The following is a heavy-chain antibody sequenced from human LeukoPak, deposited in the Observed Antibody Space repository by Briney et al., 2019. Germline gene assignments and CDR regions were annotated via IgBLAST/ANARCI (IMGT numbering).Heavy chain of an antibody. CDR2: SSVYNDNA. J-gene: IGHJ4*02. CDR3: ARDLSAPITYSYDSSVYHDY. CDR1: GYTFPGYG. V-gene: IGHV1-18*01. D-gene: IGHD3-22*01. Sequence: ASVKVSCKASGYTFPGYGISWVRQAPGQGLERMGWSSVYNDNANYAQNFQGRVTMTTDMSTRTAYMELRSLRSDDTAVYYCARDLSAPITYSYDSSVYHDYWGKEPGVTVSS.